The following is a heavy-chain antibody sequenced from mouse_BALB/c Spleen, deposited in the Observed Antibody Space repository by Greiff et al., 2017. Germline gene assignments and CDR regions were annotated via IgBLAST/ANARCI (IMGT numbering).Heavy chain of an antibody. CDR3: ARGRAPFAY. D-gene: IGHD6-1*01. Sequence: VQLHQSGAELVRPGVSVKISCKGSGYTFTDYAMHWVKQSHAKSLEWIGVISTYYGDASYNQKFKGKATMTVDKSSSTAYMELARLTSEDSAIYYCARGRAPFAYWGQGTLVTVSA. CDR2: ISTYYGDA. J-gene: IGHJ3*01. CDR1: GYTFTDYA. V-gene: IGHV1S137*01.